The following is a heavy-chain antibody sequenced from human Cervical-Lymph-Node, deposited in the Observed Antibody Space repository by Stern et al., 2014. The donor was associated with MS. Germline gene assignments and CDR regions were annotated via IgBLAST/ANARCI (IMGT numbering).Heavy chain of an antibody. CDR3: VPGSGAFDF. Sequence: VQLVESGGGVIQPGRSLRLSCAASGFTFSSYAISWVRQAPGKGLEWVAVIFTDVKNTNYADSVQGSVSITTDKSNNTVDLDMNSLRMEDSAQYYCVPGSGAFDFWGQGTLVAVSS. J-gene: IGHJ4*02. V-gene: IGHV3-30*03. CDR1: GFTFSSYA. CDR2: IFTDVKNT. D-gene: IGHD3-10*01.